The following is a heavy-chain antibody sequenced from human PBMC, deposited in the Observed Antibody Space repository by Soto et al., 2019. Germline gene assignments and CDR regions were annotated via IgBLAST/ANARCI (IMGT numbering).Heavy chain of an antibody. J-gene: IGHJ4*02. CDR1: GFVFKDSS. CDR3: TTALLCTNGVCYAAYGGISEQRSDY. V-gene: IGHV3-15*01. CDR2: IRSRTDSGTT. Sequence: GGSLRLSCEASGFVFKDSSIHWVRQASGKGLEWVGRIRSRTDSGTTDYAGPVKGRFTISRDDSKNTLFLQMNSLKTEDTAVYFCTTALLCTNGVCYAAYGGISEQRSDYWGQGTLVTVSS. D-gene: IGHD2-8*01.